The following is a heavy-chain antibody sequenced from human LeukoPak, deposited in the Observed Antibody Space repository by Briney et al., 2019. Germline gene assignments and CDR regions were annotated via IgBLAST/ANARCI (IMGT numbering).Heavy chain of an antibody. Sequence: GESLKISCKASGYTFTGYYMHWVRQAPGQGLEWMGWINPNSGGTNYAQKFRGRVTMTRDTSISTAYMELSRLSSDDTAVYYCARGTAAGVSSPNYWGQGTLVTVSS. CDR2: INPNSGGT. CDR1: GYTFTGYY. V-gene: IGHV1-2*02. J-gene: IGHJ4*02. D-gene: IGHD6-25*01. CDR3: ARGTAAGVSSPNY.